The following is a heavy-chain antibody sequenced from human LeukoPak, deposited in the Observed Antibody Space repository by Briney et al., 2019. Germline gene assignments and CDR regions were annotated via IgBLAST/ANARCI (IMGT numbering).Heavy chain of an antibody. CDR3: ARGVGTAMDMYYFDY. V-gene: IGHV1-46*01. D-gene: IGHD5-18*01. Sequence: GASVKVSCKASGYTFTSYYIHWVRQAPGQGLEWMGLINPSGGSTSYAQKFQGRVTMTRDMSTSTVYMELSSLRSEDTAVYYCARGVGTAMDMYYFDYWGQGTLVTVSS. J-gene: IGHJ4*02. CDR1: GYTFTSYY. CDR2: INPSGGST.